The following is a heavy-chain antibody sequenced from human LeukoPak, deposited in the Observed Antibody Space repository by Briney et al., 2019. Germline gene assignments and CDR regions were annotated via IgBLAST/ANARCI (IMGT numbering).Heavy chain of an antibody. Sequence: ASVKVSCKASGGTFSSYAISWVRQAPGQGPEWMGGIIPIFGTANYAQKFQGRVTITTDESTSTAYMELSSLRSEDTAVYYCARGYAGYYYYYYMDVWGKGTTVTVSS. J-gene: IGHJ6*03. CDR3: ARGYAGYYYYYYMDV. CDR1: GGTFSSYA. V-gene: IGHV1-69*05. CDR2: IIPIFGTA. D-gene: IGHD2-2*01.